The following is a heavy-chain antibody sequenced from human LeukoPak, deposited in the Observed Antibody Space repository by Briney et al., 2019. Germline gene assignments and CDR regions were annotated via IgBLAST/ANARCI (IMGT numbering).Heavy chain of an antibody. J-gene: IGHJ4*02. V-gene: IGHV3-53*05. Sequence: GGSLRLSCAASGFTVSGNYMSWVRQAPGKGLEWVSVIYSGGSTYYADSVKGRFTISRDNAKNSLYLQMHSLRTEDTALYYCAKGAGGPLEYWGQGTLVTVSS. CDR2: IYSGGST. D-gene: IGHD2-8*02. CDR1: GFTVSGNY. CDR3: AKGAGGPLEY.